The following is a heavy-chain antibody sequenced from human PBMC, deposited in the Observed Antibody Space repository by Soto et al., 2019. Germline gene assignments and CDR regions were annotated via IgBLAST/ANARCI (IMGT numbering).Heavy chain of an antibody. CDR3: ATAISSPFSNFDY. Sequence: EVQLVQSGGDLVQPGGSLRLSCVASGFTFSTYWMTWVRQAPGMGLEWVAGIKEDASEELYVDSVKGRFSVSRDNDKNSLYLQLNSLSAEDTAVYYCATAISSPFSNFDYWGQGSLVTVSS. CDR1: GFTFSTYW. J-gene: IGHJ4*02. CDR2: IKEDASEE. V-gene: IGHV3-7*01. D-gene: IGHD2-2*01.